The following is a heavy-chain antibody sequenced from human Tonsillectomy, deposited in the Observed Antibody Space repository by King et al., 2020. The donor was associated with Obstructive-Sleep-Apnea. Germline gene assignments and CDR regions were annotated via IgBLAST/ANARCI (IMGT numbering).Heavy chain of an antibody. D-gene: IGHD6-13*01. V-gene: IGHV1-8*01. CDR2: MNPNSGNT. J-gene: IGHJ1*01. CDR1: AYTFTTFD. Sequence: GQLVQSGAEVKEPGASVKVSCKASAYTFTTFDINWVRQATGQGLEWMGWMNPNSGNTGYAQKFQGRVTMTRNTSISTAYMELSSLRSEDTAVYYCARVTGRITAALAFWGQGTPVTVSS. CDR3: ARVTGRITAALAF.